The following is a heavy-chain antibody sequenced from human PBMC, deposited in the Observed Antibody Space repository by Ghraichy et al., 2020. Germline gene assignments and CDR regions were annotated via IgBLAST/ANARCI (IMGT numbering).Heavy chain of an antibody. Sequence: GGSLRLSCTASGFTFGDYAMSWFRQAPGKGLEWVGFIRSKAYGGTTEYAASVKGRFTISRDDSKSIAYLQMNSLKTEDTAVYYCTRDAPPYDSSEDAFDIWGQGTMVTVSS. V-gene: IGHV3-49*03. J-gene: IGHJ3*02. CDR1: GFTFGDYA. CDR2: IRSKAYGGTT. CDR3: TRDAPPYDSSEDAFDI. D-gene: IGHD3-22*01.